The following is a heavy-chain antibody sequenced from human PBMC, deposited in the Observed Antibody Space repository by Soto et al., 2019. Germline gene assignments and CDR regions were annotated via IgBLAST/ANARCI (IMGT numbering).Heavy chain of an antibody. J-gene: IGHJ2*01. Sequence: QVQLVQSGAEVRKPGASVKVSCKASGYTFTEYDIGWVRQAPGQGLEWMGWISVYNDNRHYAEKVQGRVTLTIDKSTSTAYMEMRSLISDDTAIYYCARYRGDPYWYFDLWGRGTLVTVSS. V-gene: IGHV1-18*01. CDR1: GYTFTEYD. CDR3: ARYRGDPYWYFDL. D-gene: IGHD4-17*01. CDR2: ISVYNDNR.